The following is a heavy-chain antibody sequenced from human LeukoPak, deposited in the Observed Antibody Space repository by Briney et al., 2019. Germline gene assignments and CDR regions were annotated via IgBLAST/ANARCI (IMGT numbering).Heavy chain of an antibody. V-gene: IGHV1-46*01. CDR2: INPNGDIT. D-gene: IGHD5-12*01. CDR1: GYTFTNYY. Sequence: ASVKVSCKASGYTFTNYYIHWVRQAPGQGLEWMGIINPNGDITTYARQFQGRVTLTSDASTSTVDMELSSLKSDDTAVYYCARVGGGYDSDGAFWGQGTLVIVSS. CDR3: ARVGGGYDSDGAF. J-gene: IGHJ4*02.